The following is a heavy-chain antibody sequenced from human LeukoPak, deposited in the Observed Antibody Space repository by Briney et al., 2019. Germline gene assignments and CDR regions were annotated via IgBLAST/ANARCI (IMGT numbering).Heavy chain of an antibody. Sequence: ASVKVSCKASGGTFSSYAISWVRQAPGQGLEWMGIINPSGGSTSYAQKFQGRVTMTRDTSTSTVYMELSSLRSEDTAVYYCATVGLVEDYWGQGTLVTVSS. CDR2: INPSGGST. CDR3: ATVGLVEDY. CDR1: GGTFSSYA. D-gene: IGHD3/OR15-3a*01. V-gene: IGHV1-46*01. J-gene: IGHJ4*02.